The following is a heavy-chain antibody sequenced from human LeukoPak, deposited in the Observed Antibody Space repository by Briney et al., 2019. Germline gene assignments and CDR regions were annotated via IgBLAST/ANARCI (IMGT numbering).Heavy chain of an antibody. D-gene: IGHD3-22*01. CDR2: IYYSGST. CDR1: GASTSNYY. Sequence: PSETLSLTCTVSGASTSNYYWNWIRQPPGKGLEWIGYIYYSGSTYYNPSLKSRVTISVDTSKNQFSLKLSSVTAADTAVYYCARVSYYYDSSGYQTRAYYYYGMDVWGQGTTVTVSS. J-gene: IGHJ6*02. V-gene: IGHV4-59*12. CDR3: ARVSYYYDSSGYQTRAYYYYGMDV.